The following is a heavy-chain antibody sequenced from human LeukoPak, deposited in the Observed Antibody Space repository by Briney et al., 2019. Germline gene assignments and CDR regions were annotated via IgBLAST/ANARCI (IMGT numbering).Heavy chain of an antibody. V-gene: IGHV3-23*01. CDR3: AKISPVLQTSTWYKGWFDP. CDR1: GFTFSSYP. D-gene: IGHD6-13*01. Sequence: GGSLRLSCAASGFTFSSYPMTWVRQAPGKGLEWVSAISGSGGMTYYADSVKGRFTISRDNSKNTLYLQMNRVRAEDTAVYYCAKISPVLQTSTWYKGWFDPWGQGTLVTVSS. J-gene: IGHJ5*02. CDR2: ISGSGGMT.